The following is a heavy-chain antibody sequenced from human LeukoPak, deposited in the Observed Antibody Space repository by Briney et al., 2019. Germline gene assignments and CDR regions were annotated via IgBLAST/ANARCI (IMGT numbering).Heavy chain of an antibody. CDR1: GFTLNSAW. CDR3: TRASSGSYPRFYFQH. V-gene: IGHV3-49*04. D-gene: IGHD1-26*01. J-gene: IGHJ1*01. Sequence: GGSLRLSCAASGFTLNSAWLSWVRQAPGKGLEWVGFIRSKAYGGTTEYAASVKGRFTISRDDSKSIAYLQMNSLKTEDTAVYYCTRASSGSYPRFYFQHWGQGTLVTVSS. CDR2: IRSKAYGGTT.